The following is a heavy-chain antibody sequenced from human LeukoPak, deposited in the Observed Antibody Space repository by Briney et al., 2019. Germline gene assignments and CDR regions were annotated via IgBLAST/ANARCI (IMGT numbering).Heavy chain of an antibody. CDR2: IYHSGST. V-gene: IGHV4-39*06. CDR1: GGSISSGSYY. J-gene: IGHJ6*03. D-gene: IGHD4-17*01. CDR3: ARVAQYGDYRLLAYYYMDV. Sequence: SETLSLTWTVSGGSISSGSYYWSWIRQPPGKGLEWIGSIYHSGSTYYNPSLKSRVTISVDTSKNQFPLKLSSVTAADTAVYYCARVAQYGDYRLLAYYYMDVWGKGTTVTVSS.